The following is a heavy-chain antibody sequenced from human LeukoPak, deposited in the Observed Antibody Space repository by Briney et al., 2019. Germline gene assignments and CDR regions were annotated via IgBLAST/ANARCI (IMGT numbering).Heavy chain of an antibody. D-gene: IGHD6-13*01. CDR3: ARLRASSWPTYYFDY. J-gene: IGHJ4*02. V-gene: IGHV1-2*02. Sequence: GASVKASCKASGYTFTGYYMHWVRQAPGQGLEWMGWINPNSGATKYAQKFQGRVTMTRDTSISTAYMDLSRLRSDDTAVYYCARLRASSWPTYYFDYWGQGTLVTVSS. CDR1: GYTFTGYY. CDR2: INPNSGAT.